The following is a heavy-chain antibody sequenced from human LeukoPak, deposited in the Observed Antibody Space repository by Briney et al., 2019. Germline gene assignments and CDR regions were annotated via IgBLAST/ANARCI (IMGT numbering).Heavy chain of an antibody. Sequence: GGSLRLSCAASGFTFSSYSMNWVRQAPGKGLEWVSSISSSSSYIYYADPVKGRFTISRDNAKNSLYLQMNSLRAEDTAVYYCARAAVGATIYFDYWGQGTLVTVSS. CDR3: ARAAVGATIYFDY. J-gene: IGHJ4*02. V-gene: IGHV3-21*01. D-gene: IGHD1-26*01. CDR2: ISSSSSYI. CDR1: GFTFSSYS.